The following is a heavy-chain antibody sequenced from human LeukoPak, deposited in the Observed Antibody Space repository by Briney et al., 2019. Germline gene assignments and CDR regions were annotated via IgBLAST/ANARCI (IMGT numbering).Heavy chain of an antibody. CDR1: GFTFSSYG. D-gene: IGHD5-18*01. Sequence: GRSLRLSCAASGFTFSSYGMHWVRQAPGKGLEWVAVISYDGSNKYYADSVKGRFTISRDNSKNTLYLQMNSLRAEDTAVYYCAKDSVDTAMVSFVDYWGQGTLGTVSS. V-gene: IGHV3-30*18. CDR2: ISYDGSNK. J-gene: IGHJ4*02. CDR3: AKDSVDTAMVSFVDY.